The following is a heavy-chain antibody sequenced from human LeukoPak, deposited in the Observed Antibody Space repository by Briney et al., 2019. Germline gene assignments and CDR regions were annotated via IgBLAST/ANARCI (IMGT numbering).Heavy chain of an antibody. J-gene: IGHJ6*02. CDR2: IYYSGST. CDR1: GCSISSGGYY. V-gene: IGHV4-31*03. Sequence: SETLSLTCTVSGCSISSGGYYWSWIRQHPGKGLEWIGYIYYSGSTYYNPSLKSRVTISVDTSKNQFSLKLSSVTAADTAVYYCAREGYGDSHYYYYGMDVWGQGTTVTVSS. D-gene: IGHD4-17*01. CDR3: AREGYGDSHYYYYGMDV.